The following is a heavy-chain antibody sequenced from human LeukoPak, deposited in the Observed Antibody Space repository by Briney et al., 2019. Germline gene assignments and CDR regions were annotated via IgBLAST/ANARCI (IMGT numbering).Heavy chain of an antibody. Sequence: GGSLRLSCAASGFTFSSYWMSWVRQAPGKGLEWVSSISSSSSYIYYADSVKGRFTISRDNAKNSLYLQMNSLRAEDTAVYYCARDSTASSIAASEEFCDYWGQGTLVTVSS. D-gene: IGHD6-6*01. CDR3: ARDSTASSIAASEEFCDY. V-gene: IGHV3-21*01. CDR2: ISSSSSYI. J-gene: IGHJ4*02. CDR1: GFTFSSYW.